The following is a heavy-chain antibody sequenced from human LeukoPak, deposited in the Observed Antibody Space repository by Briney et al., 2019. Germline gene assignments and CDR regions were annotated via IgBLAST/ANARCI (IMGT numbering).Heavy chain of an antibody. V-gene: IGHV4-59*01. D-gene: IGHD1-1*01. CDR3: ATVPIQRERTFAFDI. J-gene: IGHJ3*02. CDR2: INYIGIT. CDR1: GGSLSSFY. Sequence: SETLSLTCIVSGGSLSSFYWTWIRQSPGKGLEWIGYINYIGITNYNPSLKSRVVISIETSKKQCSLRLRSVTAADTARYYCATVPIQRERTFAFDISGQGTVVTVSS.